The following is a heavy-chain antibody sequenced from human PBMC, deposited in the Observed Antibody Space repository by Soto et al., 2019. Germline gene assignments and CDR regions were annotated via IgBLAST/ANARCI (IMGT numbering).Heavy chain of an antibody. D-gene: IGHD6-13*01. V-gene: IGHV3-33*01. CDR1: GFTFSSYG. J-gene: IGHJ5*02. CDR2: IWYDGSNK. CDR3: ARIAAANEYNWFDP. Sequence: GGSLRLSCAASGFTFSSYGMHWVRQAPGKGLEWVAVIWYDGSNKYYADSVKGRFTISRDNSKNTLYLQMNSLRAEDTAVYYCARIAAANEYNWFDPWGQGTLVTVSS.